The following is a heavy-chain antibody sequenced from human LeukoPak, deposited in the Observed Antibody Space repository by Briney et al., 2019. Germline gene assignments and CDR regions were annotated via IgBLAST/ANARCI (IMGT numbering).Heavy chain of an antibody. CDR3: ARDLLSCTGGYCAMVY. D-gene: IGHD2-8*02. V-gene: IGHV3-74*01. CDR1: GFTFNDHW. J-gene: IGHJ4*02. Sequence: GGSLRLSXAASGFTFNDHWMHWVRQAPGKGVVWVSRINNDGRSTAYADSVKGRFTISRDNAKNTLYLQLNSLRAEDTGVYYCARDLLSCTGGYCAMVYWGQGTLVTVSS. CDR2: INNDGRST.